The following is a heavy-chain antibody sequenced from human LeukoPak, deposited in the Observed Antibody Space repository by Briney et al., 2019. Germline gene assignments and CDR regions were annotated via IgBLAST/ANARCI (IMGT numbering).Heavy chain of an antibody. CDR3: ARLYGSGSYYGRYYYYYMDV. V-gene: IGHV4-39*01. CDR1: GGPISTNNYY. J-gene: IGHJ6*03. CDR2: IFHSGTT. D-gene: IGHD3-10*01. Sequence: SETLSLTCTVFGGPISTNNYYWGWIRQPPGKGLEWLGSIFHSGTTYSNASLKSRVAISVDASKNEFSLKLNSVTAADTAVYYCARLYGSGSYYGRYYYYYMDVWEKGTTVTVSS.